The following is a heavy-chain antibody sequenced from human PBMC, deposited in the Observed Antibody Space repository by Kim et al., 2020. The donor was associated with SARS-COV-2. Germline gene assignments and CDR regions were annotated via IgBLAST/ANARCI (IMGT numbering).Heavy chain of an antibody. J-gene: IGHJ5*02. CDR2: ISSTGITV. Sequence: GGSLRLSCAASGFIFSDYEMNWVRQAPGKGLEWVSYISSTGITVYYADSVKGRFTISRDNAKNSLFLQMNSLRAEDTAVYYCARPFVSGSYYRPFDPWGQRTLVTVSS. V-gene: IGHV3-48*03. CDR3: ARPFVSGSYYRPFDP. CDR1: GFIFSDYE. D-gene: IGHD3-10*01.